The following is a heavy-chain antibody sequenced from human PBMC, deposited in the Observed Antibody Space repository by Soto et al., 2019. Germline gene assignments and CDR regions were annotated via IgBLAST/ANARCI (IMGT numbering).Heavy chain of an antibody. CDR3: ASWSWYSSPR. CDR2: TYYRSKWYN. J-gene: IGHJ4*02. CDR1: GDSVSSNSAA. Sequence: KQSQTLSLTCAISGDSVSSNSAAWHWVRQSPSRGLEWLGRTYYRSKWYNDYAVSVKSRITISPDTSKNQFSLQLNSVTPEDTAVYYCASWSWYSSPRWGQGTLVTVSS. V-gene: IGHV6-1*01. D-gene: IGHD6-13*01.